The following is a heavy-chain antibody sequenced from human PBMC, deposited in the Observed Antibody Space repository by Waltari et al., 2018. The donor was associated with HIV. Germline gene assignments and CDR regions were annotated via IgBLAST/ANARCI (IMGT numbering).Heavy chain of an antibody. V-gene: IGHV1-8*01. Sequence: QVQLVQSGAEVKKPGASVKVSCKASGYTFTSYDINWVRQATGQGLEWMGWMNPNSGNTGYAQKFQGRVTMTRNTSISTAYMELSSLRSEDTAVYYCARVPREVVPAAQYYYYYGMDVWGQGTTVTVSS. CDR2: MNPNSGNT. CDR1: GYTFTSYD. D-gene: IGHD2-2*01. J-gene: IGHJ6*02. CDR3: ARVPREVVPAAQYYYYYGMDV.